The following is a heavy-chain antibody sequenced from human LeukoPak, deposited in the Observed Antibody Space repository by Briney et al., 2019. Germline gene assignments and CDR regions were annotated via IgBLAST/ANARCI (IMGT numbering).Heavy chain of an antibody. J-gene: IGHJ4*02. V-gene: IGHV1-2*02. Sequence: ASVKVSCKASGYTFTGYYMHWVRQAPGQGLEWMGWINPNSGGTNYAQKFQGRVTMTRDTSISTAYMELSGLRSDDTAVYYCARDPLQIAAAGFDYWGQGTLVTVSS. CDR2: INPNSGGT. D-gene: IGHD6-13*01. CDR1: GYTFTGYY. CDR3: ARDPLQIAAAGFDY.